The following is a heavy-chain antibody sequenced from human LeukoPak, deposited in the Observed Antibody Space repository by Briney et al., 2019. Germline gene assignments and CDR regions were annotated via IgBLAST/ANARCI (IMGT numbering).Heavy chain of an antibody. CDR2: IYYSGNT. V-gene: IGHV4-59*12. Sequence: SETLSLTCNVSGDSISNYYWNWIRQPPGKGLEWIGNIYYSGNTNYNPSLKSRVTILVDTSKNQVSLKLSSVTAADTAVYYCASLTMIVVPWGQGTLVTVSS. CDR3: ASLTMIVVP. D-gene: IGHD3-22*01. J-gene: IGHJ4*02. CDR1: GDSISNYY.